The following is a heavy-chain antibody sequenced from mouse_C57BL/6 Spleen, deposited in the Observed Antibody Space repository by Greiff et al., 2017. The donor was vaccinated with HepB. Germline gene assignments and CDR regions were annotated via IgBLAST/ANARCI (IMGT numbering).Heavy chain of an antibody. D-gene: IGHD2-3*01. CDR1: GYTFTSYW. J-gene: IGHJ2*01. V-gene: IGHV1-55*01. CDR3: ANLYDGYPYYFDY. CDR2: IYPGSGST. Sequence: QVQLQQPGAELVKPGASVKMFCQASGYTFTSYWITWVKQGPGQGLEWVGHIYPGSGSTNYNGKFKRQATLTVDASSSTAYMQLSSLTSEDSAVYYCANLYDGYPYYFDYWGQGTTLTVSS.